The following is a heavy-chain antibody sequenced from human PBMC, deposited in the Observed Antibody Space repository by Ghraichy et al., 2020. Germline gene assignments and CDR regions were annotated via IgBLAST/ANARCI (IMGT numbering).Heavy chain of an antibody. J-gene: IGHJ6*03. D-gene: IGHD2-2*02. CDR1: GFTVSSNY. V-gene: IGHV3-53*01. CDR3: ARAVVVPAAIFYYYYYYMDV. CDR2: IYSGGST. Sequence: LSLTCAASGFTVSSNYMSWVRQAPGKGLEWVSVIYSGGSTYYADSVKGRFTISRDNSKNTLYLQMNSLRAEDTAVYYCARAVVVPAAIFYYYYYYMDVWGKGTTVTVSS.